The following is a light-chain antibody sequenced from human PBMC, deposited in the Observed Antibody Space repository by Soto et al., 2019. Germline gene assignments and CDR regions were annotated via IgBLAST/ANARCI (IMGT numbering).Light chain of an antibody. CDR3: QQYGNSPWT. CDR1: QRVSSRY. J-gene: IGKJ1*01. Sequence: EIVLTQSTGTLSLSPGERATLSCRASQRVSSRYLDWYQQKPGQAPRLFISGASTRATGITDRFSGSGSGTDFTLIISRLEPEDFAVYYCQQYGNSPWTFVQGTKVEIK. V-gene: IGKV3-20*01. CDR2: GAS.